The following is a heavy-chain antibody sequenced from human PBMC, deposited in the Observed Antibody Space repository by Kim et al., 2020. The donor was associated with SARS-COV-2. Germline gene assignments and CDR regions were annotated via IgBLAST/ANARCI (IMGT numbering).Heavy chain of an antibody. J-gene: IGHJ4*02. CDR3: ANAWGDFGVVNTPEWYFQC. Sequence: GGSLRLSCAASGFTFSSYAMSWVRQAPGKGLEWVSATSGSGVSTYYADSVKGRFTISRDNSKNTLYLQMNILRAEDTAVYYCANAWGDFGVVNTPEWYFQCWGGGTLVTVSS. D-gene: IGHD3-3*01. V-gene: IGHV3-23*01. CDR2: TSGSGVST. CDR1: GFTFSSYA.